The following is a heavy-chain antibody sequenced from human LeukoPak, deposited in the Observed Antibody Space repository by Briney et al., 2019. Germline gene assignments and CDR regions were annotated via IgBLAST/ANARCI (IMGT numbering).Heavy chain of an antibody. CDR3: ASNMGYYFDY. D-gene: IGHD3-16*01. CDR2: IYYSGST. J-gene: IGHJ4*02. Sequence: SETLSLTCTVSGGSISSYYWSWIRQPPGKGLEWIGYIYYSGSTNYNPSLKSRVTISVDTSKNQFSLKLSSVTAADTAVYYCASNMGYYFDYWGQGTLVTVPS. CDR1: GGSISSYY. V-gene: IGHV4-59*01.